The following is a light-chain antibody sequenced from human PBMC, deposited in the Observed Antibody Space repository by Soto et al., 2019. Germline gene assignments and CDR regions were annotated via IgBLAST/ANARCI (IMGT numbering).Light chain of an antibody. CDR1: RSVSSNY. Sequence: EIVLTQSPGTLSLSPGERATLSCRASRSVSSNYLAWYQQKPGQAPRLVIYGASSRATGIPDRFSGSGSGTDFTLTISSLEPEDFAMYYCQQHGGSPLYTFGQGTKLEIK. CDR3: QQHGGSPLYT. J-gene: IGKJ2*01. V-gene: IGKV3-20*01. CDR2: GAS.